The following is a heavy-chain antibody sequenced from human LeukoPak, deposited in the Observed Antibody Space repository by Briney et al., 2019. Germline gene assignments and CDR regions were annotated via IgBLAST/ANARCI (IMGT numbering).Heavy chain of an antibody. D-gene: IGHD1-26*01. Sequence: PSETLSLTCTVSGGSISSYYWSWIRQPAGKGLEWIGRIYTSGSTNYNPSLKSRVTMSVDTSKNQFSLKLIPLPAADTAGYYCSRDRQELPPSYYYYYMDVWGKGTTVTVSS. CDR2: IYTSGST. J-gene: IGHJ6*03. CDR3: SRDRQELPPSYYYYYMDV. V-gene: IGHV4-4*07. CDR1: GGSISSYY.